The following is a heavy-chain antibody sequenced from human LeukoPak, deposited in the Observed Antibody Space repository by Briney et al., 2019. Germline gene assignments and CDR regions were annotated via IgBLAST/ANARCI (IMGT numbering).Heavy chain of an antibody. D-gene: IGHD5-24*01. CDR2: IYPGDSDT. V-gene: IGHV5-51*01. Sequence: GESLKISCKGSGYRFTSYWIGWVRQMPGKGLEGMGIIYPGDSDTSYSPSFQGQVPISADKSISTAYLQCSSLKASDTAMYYCARRLGDGYNWAWFDPWGQGTLVTVSS. J-gene: IGHJ5*02. CDR3: ARRLGDGYNWAWFDP. CDR1: GYRFTSYW.